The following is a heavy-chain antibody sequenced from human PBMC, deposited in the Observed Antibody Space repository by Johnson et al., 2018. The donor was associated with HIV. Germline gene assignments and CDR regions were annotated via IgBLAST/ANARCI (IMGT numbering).Heavy chain of an antibody. J-gene: IGHJ3*02. CDR2: ISGSGGST. V-gene: IGHV3-23*04. Sequence: EVQLVESGGGLVKPGGSLRLSCAASGFTFSNAWMSWVRQAPGKGLEWVSTISGSGGSTYYADSVKGRFTISRDNSKNTLYLQMNSLTPEDTAVYYCARGCGSRSGSPCYDPFDIWGQGTMVTVSS. CDR1: GFTFSNAW. CDR3: ARGCGSRSGSPCYDPFDI. D-gene: IGHD1-26*01.